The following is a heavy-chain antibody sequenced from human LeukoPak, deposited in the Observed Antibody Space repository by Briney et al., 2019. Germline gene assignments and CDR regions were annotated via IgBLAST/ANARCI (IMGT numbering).Heavy chain of an antibody. V-gene: IGHV4-34*01. D-gene: IGHD3-10*01. J-gene: IGHJ4*02. CDR2: INHSGST. Sequence: PSETLSLTCAVYGGSFSGYYWSWIRHPPGKGLEWIGEINHSGSTNYNPSLKCRVTISVDTSKNQFSLKLSSVTSEDTAVFFSAGAPLITYYGTGVRHSYPDYWGQGTLVTVSS. CDR1: GGSFSGYY. CDR3: AGAPLITYYGTGVRHSYPDY.